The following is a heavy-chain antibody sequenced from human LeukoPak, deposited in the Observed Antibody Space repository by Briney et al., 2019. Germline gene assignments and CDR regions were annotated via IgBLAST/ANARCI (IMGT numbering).Heavy chain of an antibody. D-gene: IGHD6-13*01. V-gene: IGHV3-7*05. Sequence: GGSLRLSCAASGFTFSSYWMSWVRQAPGKGLEWVAIIKQDGTEKYYVDSVKGRFTISRDNAKNSLYLQMNSLGAEDTAVYYCARRGTSSSWAHFDYWGQGTLVTVSS. CDR1: GFTFSSYW. CDR2: IKQDGTEK. J-gene: IGHJ4*02. CDR3: ARRGTSSSWAHFDY.